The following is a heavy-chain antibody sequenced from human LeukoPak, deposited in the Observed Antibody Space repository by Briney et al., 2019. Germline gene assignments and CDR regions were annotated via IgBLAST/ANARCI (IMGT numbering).Heavy chain of an antibody. D-gene: IGHD6-13*01. V-gene: IGHV4-4*09. CDR1: GASISHYY. CDR2: VHTSGGS. Sequence: SETLSLTCTVSGASISHYYWSWIRQTPERGLEWMGHVHTSGGSTYYPSLKTRLTMSIDTSRSQLSLKLTSVTAADTAVYYCARGRGSSWSPLLDYWGQGTLVTVSS. J-gene: IGHJ4*02. CDR3: ARGRGSSWSPLLDY.